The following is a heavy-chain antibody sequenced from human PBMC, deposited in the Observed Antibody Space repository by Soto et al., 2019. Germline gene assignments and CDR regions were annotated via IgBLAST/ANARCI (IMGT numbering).Heavy chain of an antibody. V-gene: IGHV4-31*03. CDR1: GGSISSGGYY. J-gene: IGHJ5*02. CDR2: IYCSGST. Sequence: SETLSLTCTVSGGSISSGGYYWSGIRQHPGKGLEWIGYIYCSGSTYYNPSLKSRVTISVDTSKNQFSLKLSSVTAADTAVYYCARDQAIFGVVPNWFDPWGQGTLVTVSS. D-gene: IGHD3-3*01. CDR3: ARDQAIFGVVPNWFDP.